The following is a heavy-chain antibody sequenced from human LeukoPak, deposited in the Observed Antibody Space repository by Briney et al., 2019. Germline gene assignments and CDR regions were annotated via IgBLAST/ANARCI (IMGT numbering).Heavy chain of an antibody. CDR3: ARSLMTTVLNWFDP. CDR2: FYYSGST. Sequence: SETLSLTCSVSGASINSNDYSWGWIRQPPGKDLDWIGTFYYSGSTFYNPSLKSRVTISVDTSKNQFSLKLSSVTAADTAVYYCARSLMTTVLNWFDPWGQGTLVTVSS. V-gene: IGHV4-39*01. CDR1: GASINSNDYS. J-gene: IGHJ5*02. D-gene: IGHD4-11*01.